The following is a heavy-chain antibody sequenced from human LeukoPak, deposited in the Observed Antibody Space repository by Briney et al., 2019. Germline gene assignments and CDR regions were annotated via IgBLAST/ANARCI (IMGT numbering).Heavy chain of an antibody. CDR1: GGSISSYY. CDR3: ARDHVWFGELLYWDY. J-gene: IGHJ4*02. Sequence: PSETLSLTCTVSGGSISSYYWSWIRQPAGKGLEWIGRIYTSGSTNYNPSLKSRVTMSVDTSKNQFSLKLSSVTAADTAVYYCARDHVWFGELLYWDYWGQGTLVTVSS. CDR2: IYTSGST. D-gene: IGHD3-10*01. V-gene: IGHV4-4*07.